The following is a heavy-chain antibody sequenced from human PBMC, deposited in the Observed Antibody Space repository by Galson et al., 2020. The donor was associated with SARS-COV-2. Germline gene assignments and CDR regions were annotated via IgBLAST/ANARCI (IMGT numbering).Heavy chain of an antibody. CDR1: GYSFTSYW. D-gene: IGHD6-13*01. CDR2: IYPGDSDT. Sequence: GESLKISCKGSGYSFTSYWIGWVRQMPGKGLEWMGIIYPGDSDTRYSPSFQGQVTISADKSISTAYLQWRSLKASDTAMYYCSRLDSSIWYYFDYWGQGTLVTGSS. CDR3: SRLDSSIWYYFDY. V-gene: IGHV5-51*01. J-gene: IGHJ4*02.